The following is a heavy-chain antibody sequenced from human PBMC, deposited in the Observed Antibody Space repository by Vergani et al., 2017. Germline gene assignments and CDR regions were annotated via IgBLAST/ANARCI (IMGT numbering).Heavy chain of an antibody. CDR2: INPNSGAT. CDR1: GYIFTGYY. D-gene: IGHD3-10*01. Sequence: QVQLVQSGAEVKKPGASVKVSCKASGYIFTGYYMHLVRQAPGQGLEWMGWINPNSGATNYAQKFQGWVTRTRDTSISTAYRELSRLTSDDTAVFYCARDLFRIDYISSGNYNSCFDPWGQGTLVTVSS. J-gene: IGHJ5*02. CDR3: ARDLFRIDYISSGNYNSCFDP. V-gene: IGHV1-2*04.